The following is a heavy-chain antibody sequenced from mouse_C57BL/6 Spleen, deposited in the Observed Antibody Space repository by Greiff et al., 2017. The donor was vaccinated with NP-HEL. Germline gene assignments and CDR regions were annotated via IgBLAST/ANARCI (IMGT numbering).Heavy chain of an antibody. V-gene: IGHV5-9*04. Sequence: EVKLQESGGGLVKPGGSLKLSCAASGFTFSSYTMSWVRQTPEKRLEWVATISGGGGNTYYPDSVKGRFTISRDNAKNTLYLQMSSLRSEDTAVYYCARGDDHRGYCDYWGQGTTLTVSS. CDR3: ARGDDHRGYCDY. D-gene: IGHD2-3*01. J-gene: IGHJ2*01. CDR2: ISGGGGNT. CDR1: GFTFSSYT.